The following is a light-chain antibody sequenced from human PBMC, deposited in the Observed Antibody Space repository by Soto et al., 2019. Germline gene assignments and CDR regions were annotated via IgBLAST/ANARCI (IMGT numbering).Light chain of an antibody. V-gene: IGKV3-15*01. Sequence: EIVMTQSPATLSVSPGERVTLSCRASEGVNNNLAWYQQKPGQAPRLLIYSASSRAPRIPGRFSGSGSGTEFTLSISSLQYEDFAVYYCQQYDSGYTFGQGTKLDI. CDR1: EGVNNN. CDR2: SAS. CDR3: QQYDSGYT. J-gene: IGKJ2*01.